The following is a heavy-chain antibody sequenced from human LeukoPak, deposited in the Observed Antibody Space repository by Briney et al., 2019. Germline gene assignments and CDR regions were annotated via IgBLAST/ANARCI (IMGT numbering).Heavy chain of an antibody. J-gene: IGHJ3*02. V-gene: IGHV3-9*01. CDR1: GFTFDDYA. CDR2: ISWNSGSI. Sequence: GGSLRLSCAASGFTFDDYAMHWVRQAPGKGLEWVSGISWNSGSIGYADSVKGRFTISRDNAKNSLYLQMNSLRAEDTALYYCAKDKFGDYGDYVGVAFDIWGQGTMVTVSS. D-gene: IGHD4-17*01. CDR3: AKDKFGDYGDYVGVAFDI.